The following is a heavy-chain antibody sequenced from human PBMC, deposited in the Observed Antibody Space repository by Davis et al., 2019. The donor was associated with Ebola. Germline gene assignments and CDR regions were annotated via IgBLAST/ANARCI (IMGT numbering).Heavy chain of an antibody. CDR1: GFTFSSYA. D-gene: IGHD2-15*01. Sequence: GGSLSLSCAASGFTFSSYAMHWVRQAPGKGLEWVAVITYDGSNKYYADSVKGRFTISRDNSKNTLYLQMNSLRAEDTAVYYCARVVVAAFDYWGQGTLVTVSS. V-gene: IGHV3-30-3*01. CDR2: ITYDGSNK. CDR3: ARVVVAAFDY. J-gene: IGHJ4*02.